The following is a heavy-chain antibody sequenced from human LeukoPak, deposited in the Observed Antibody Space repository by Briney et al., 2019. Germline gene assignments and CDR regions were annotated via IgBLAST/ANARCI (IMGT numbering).Heavy chain of an antibody. Sequence: SETLPLTCTVSGGSISSYYWSWIRQPAGKGLEWIGRIYTSGSTNYNPSLKSRVTISVDTSKNQVSLKVSSVLAADTAVYFCARLGTIGRSNFDYWGQGTLVTVSS. V-gene: IGHV4-4*07. CDR2: IYTSGST. D-gene: IGHD1-26*01. CDR3: ARLGTIGRSNFDY. J-gene: IGHJ4*02. CDR1: GGSISSYY.